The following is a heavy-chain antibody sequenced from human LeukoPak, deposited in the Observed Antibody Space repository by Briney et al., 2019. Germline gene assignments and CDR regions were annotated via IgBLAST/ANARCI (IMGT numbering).Heavy chain of an antibody. D-gene: IGHD6-13*01. CDR2: ISGSGGST. Sequence: GGSLRLSGAASGFTFSSYAMSWVRQAPGKGLEGGSAISGSGGSTHYADSVKGRFTISRDNSKTTLNLQMNSLRAEETAVYYCATSPRETAAGTLNYYYYGMDVWGQGTTVTVSS. V-gene: IGHV3-23*01. J-gene: IGHJ6*02. CDR1: GFTFSSYA. CDR3: ATSPRETAAGTLNYYYYGMDV.